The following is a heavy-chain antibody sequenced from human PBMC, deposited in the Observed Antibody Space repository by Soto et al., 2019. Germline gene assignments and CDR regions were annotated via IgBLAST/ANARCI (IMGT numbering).Heavy chain of an antibody. V-gene: IGHV3-23*01. CDR1: GFTFSSNA. D-gene: IGHD3-10*01. Sequence: EVQLLECGGDLVQPGGSLRLSCVASGFTFSSNAMSWVRQAPGKGLEWVSVITNTGGDTLYADSVKGRFTISRDNFKNTLYLQMNSLRAEDTAIYYCARASGESYPGSRVFDSWGQGTRVTVSS. CDR3: ARASGESYPGSRVFDS. J-gene: IGHJ4*02. CDR2: ITNTGGDT.